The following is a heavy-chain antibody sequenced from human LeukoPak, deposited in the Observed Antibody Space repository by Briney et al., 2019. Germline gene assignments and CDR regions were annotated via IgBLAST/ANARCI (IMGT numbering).Heavy chain of an antibody. CDR3: ARVRVTNYYYGMDV. CDR2: IYYSGST. D-gene: IGHD4-17*01. V-gene: IGHV4-59*01. Sequence: SETLSLTCTVSAGSISSYYWSWIRQPPGQGLVASGYIYYSGSTNYTPYLKSRVTISVDTSNDQFSLKLSSVTAADTAVYYCARVRVTNYYYGMDVWGQGTTVTVSS. CDR1: AGSISSYY. J-gene: IGHJ6*02.